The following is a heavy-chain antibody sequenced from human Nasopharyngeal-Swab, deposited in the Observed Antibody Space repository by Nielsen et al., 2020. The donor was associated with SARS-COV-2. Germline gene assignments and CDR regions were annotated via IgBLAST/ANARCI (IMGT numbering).Heavy chain of an antibody. CDR3: AIGGGGSYYYGMDV. D-gene: IGHD3-16*01. J-gene: IGHJ6*02. CDR2: IYYSGST. Sequence: WIGRCPGKGLEWIGYIYYSGSTNYNPSLKSRVTISVDTSKNQFSLRLSSVTAADTAVYYCAIGGGGSYYYGMDVWGQGTTVTVSS. V-gene: IGHV4-59*01.